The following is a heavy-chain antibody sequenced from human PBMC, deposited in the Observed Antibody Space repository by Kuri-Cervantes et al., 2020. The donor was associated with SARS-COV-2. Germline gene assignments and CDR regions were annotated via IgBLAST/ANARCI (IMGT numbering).Heavy chain of an antibody. D-gene: IGHD3-3*01. J-gene: IGHJ4*02. V-gene: IGHV3-30*03. CDR2: ISHDGTTQ. CDR1: GFTFSSYG. Sequence: GESLKISCAASGFTFSSYGMHWVRQAPGKGLEWVAVISHDGTTQNYADSLKGLFTISRDNSKNTLYLELNSLRAEDTAVYYCARDGPPRVWNGYYMDYWGQGTLVTVSS. CDR3: ARDGPPRVWNGYYMDY.